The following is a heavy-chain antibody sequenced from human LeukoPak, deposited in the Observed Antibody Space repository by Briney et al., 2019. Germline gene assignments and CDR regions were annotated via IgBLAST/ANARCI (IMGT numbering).Heavy chain of an antibody. CDR2: IFSTGAT. Sequence: SETLSLTCTVSGGSISGHYWSWIRLPPGKGLELVGHIFSTGATHYNPSLRGRVTLSIDTTKNQFSLTLTSVNVEDTAVYYCARLSTRFGSGCSEASCYVHYWGQGTQVTVSP. D-gene: IGHD2-2*01. CDR1: GGSISGHY. J-gene: IGHJ4*02. CDR3: ARLSTRFGSGCSEASCYVHY. V-gene: IGHV4-59*11.